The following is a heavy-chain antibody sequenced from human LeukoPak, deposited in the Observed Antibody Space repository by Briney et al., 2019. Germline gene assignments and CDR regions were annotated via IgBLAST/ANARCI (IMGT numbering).Heavy chain of an antibody. Sequence: PGGSLRLSCAASGCTFSSFSMIGFRQAPGKGLEGFSTISGSGHNTHYADSVKGRFNISRDNSETTVYLQMNSLRAEATAVYSCADPGGSGAQFDLWGRGTLLTVSS. CDR3: ADPGGSGAQFDL. CDR2: ISGSGHNT. D-gene: IGHD3-10*01. J-gene: IGHJ2*01. V-gene: IGHV3-23*01. CDR1: GCTFSSFS.